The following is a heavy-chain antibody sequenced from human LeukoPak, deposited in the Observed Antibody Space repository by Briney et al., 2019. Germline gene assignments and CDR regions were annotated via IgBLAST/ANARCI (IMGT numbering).Heavy chain of an antibody. V-gene: IGHV3-7*04. D-gene: IGHD7-27*01. CDR2: IKQDGSDK. CDR3: ARNWGSLDY. CDR1: GFTFSTYW. Sequence: GGSLRFSCAASGFTFSTYWMNWVRQAPGKGLEWVASIKQDGSDKYYVDSVKGRFTISRDNAKNSLDLQMNSLRAEDTAVYYCARNWGSLDYWGQGTLVTVSS. J-gene: IGHJ4*02.